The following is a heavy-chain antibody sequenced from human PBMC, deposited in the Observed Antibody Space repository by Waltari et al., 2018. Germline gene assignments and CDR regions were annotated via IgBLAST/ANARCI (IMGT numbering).Heavy chain of an antibody. V-gene: IGHV4-61*09. D-gene: IGHD2-21*01. CDR2: IYTSGSP. CDR1: GGSISSGSYY. J-gene: IGHJ4*02. CDR3: ARELKGIWGCDSL. Sequence: QVQLQESGPGLVKPSQTLSLTCTVSGGSISSGSYYWSWIRQPAGKGLEWIGYIYTSGSPNYNPSLKSRVTLSVDTSKTPFSLKLSSVTAADTAVYYCARELKGIWGCDSLWGQGTLVTVSS.